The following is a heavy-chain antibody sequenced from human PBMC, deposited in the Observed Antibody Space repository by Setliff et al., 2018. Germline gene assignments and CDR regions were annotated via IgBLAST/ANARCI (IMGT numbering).Heavy chain of an antibody. CDR3: ARSINGYYDWFDP. CDR2: INSGGTKI. CDR1: GFFFRSYE. D-gene: IGHD3-22*01. V-gene: IGHV3-48*03. Sequence: PGGSLRLSCAASGFFFRSYEMNWVRQTPGKGLEWVSYINSGGTKIYYADSVEGRFTISRDNGKNSLFLQMNSVRAEDTAVYYCARSINGYYDWFDPWGQGTLVTVSS. J-gene: IGHJ5*02.